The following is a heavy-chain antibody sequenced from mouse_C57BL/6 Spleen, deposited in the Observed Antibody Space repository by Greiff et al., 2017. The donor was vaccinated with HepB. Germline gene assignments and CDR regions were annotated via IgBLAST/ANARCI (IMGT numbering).Heavy chain of an antibody. CDR2: IWSGGST. CDR3: ARNGGYGSSWYFDV. V-gene: IGHV2-2*01. J-gene: IGHJ1*03. Sequence: QVQLKESGPGLVQPSQSLSITCTVSGFSLTSYGVHWVRQSPGKGLEWLGVIWSGGSTDYNAAFISRLSISKDNSKSQVFFKMNSLQADDTAIYYCARNGGYGSSWYFDVWGTGTTVTVSS. CDR1: GFSLTSYG. D-gene: IGHD1-1*01.